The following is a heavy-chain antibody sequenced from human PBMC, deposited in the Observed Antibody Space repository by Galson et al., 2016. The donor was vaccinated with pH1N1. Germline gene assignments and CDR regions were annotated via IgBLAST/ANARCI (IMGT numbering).Heavy chain of an antibody. CDR2: VNNDGSST. D-gene: IGHD2-15*01. J-gene: IGHJ1*01. Sequence: SLRLSCAASRFIFTNYWMHWVRQAPGRGLVWVARVNNDGSSTNYADSVKGRFTLSRDNAKNTVFLEMSSLRAEDTGAYYCVRGRYCSGGSCYSPTAEYFQHWGRGTLLTVSS. CDR3: VRGRYCSGGSCYSPTAEYFQH. CDR1: RFIFTNYW. V-gene: IGHV3-74*01.